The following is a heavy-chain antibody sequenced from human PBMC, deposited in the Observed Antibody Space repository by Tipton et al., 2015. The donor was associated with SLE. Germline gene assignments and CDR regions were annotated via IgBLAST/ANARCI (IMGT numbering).Heavy chain of an antibody. CDR3: ARQSVQGAYLDF. Sequence: LRLSCTVSGDSISNVGYYWSWIRQHPGKGLEWIGYIYYSGSTDYYDPSLESRVSISIDTSKNEFSLKLSSVTAADTAVYYCARQSVQGAYLDFWGQGTLLTVSS. V-gene: IGHV4-31*03. CDR2: IYYSGSTD. J-gene: IGHJ4*02. D-gene: IGHD1-1*01. CDR1: GDSISNVGYY.